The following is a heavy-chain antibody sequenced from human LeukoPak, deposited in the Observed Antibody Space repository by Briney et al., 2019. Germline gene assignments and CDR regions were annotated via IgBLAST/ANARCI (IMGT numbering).Heavy chain of an antibody. CDR2: ISYDGSNK. CDR3: ARGDTVTTDLYYYYGMDV. D-gene: IGHD4-17*01. V-gene: IGHV3-30*03. CDR1: GFTFSSYG. Sequence: PGGSLRLSCAASGFTFSSYGMHWVRQAPGKGLEWVAVISYDGSNKYYADSVKGRFTISRDNSKNTLYLQMNSLRAEDTAVYYCARGDTVTTDLYYYYGMDVWGKGTTVTVSS. J-gene: IGHJ6*04.